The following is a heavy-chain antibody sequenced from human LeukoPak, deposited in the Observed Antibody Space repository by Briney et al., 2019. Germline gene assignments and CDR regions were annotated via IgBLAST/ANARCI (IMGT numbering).Heavy chain of an antibody. CDR3: ARGGSYGDYFDY. Sequence: SVNLSCKASVGTFSSYAVSWVRQAPGQGLEWMGRIIPILGIANHAQKFQGRVTITEEKTTSTAFKQLSSLTSEDTAVYYCARGGSYGDYFDYWGQGTLVTVSS. CDR1: VGTFSSYA. CDR2: IIPILGIA. D-gene: IGHD4-17*01. V-gene: IGHV1-69*04. J-gene: IGHJ4*02.